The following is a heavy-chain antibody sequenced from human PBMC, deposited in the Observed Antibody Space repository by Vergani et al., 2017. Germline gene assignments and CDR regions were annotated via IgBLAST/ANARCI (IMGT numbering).Heavy chain of an antibody. Sequence: QVQLHESGPGLVKPSETLSLTCTVSGGSISSYYWSWIRQPPGKGLEWIGYIYYSGSTNYNPSLKSRVTISVDTSKNQFSLKLSSVTAADTAVYYCARDSWTSELRGVYWFDTWGQGTLVSVSS. CDR3: ARDSWTSELRGVYWFDT. D-gene: IGHD3-10*01. CDR1: GGSISSYY. V-gene: IGHV4-59*01. J-gene: IGHJ5*02. CDR2: IYYSGST.